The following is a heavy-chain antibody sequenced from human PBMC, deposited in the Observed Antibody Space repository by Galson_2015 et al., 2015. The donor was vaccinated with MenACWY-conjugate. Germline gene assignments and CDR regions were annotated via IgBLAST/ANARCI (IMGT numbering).Heavy chain of an antibody. CDR1: GFTFSSYW. CDR2: IKEDGSKK. D-gene: IGHD3-10*01. Sequence: SLRLSCAASGFTFSSYWMTWVRQAPGKGLEGVAYIKEDGSKKLYVDSVKGRFTVSRDNAENSLYLQMSSLRAEDTAVYYCTRDWVGELLWSSRGSMDVWGQGTTVTVSS. J-gene: IGHJ6*02. CDR3: TRDWVGELLWSSRGSMDV. V-gene: IGHV3-7*03.